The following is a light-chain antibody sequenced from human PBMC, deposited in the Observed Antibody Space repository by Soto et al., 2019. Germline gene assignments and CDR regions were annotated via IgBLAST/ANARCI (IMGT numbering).Light chain of an antibody. V-gene: IGKV3-20*01. CDR3: QQYGSSLFT. CDR1: QSVSSSY. J-gene: IGKJ3*01. Sequence: EIVLTQSPGTLSLSPGERATLSCRASQSVSSSYLAWYQQKPGQAPRLLIYGASSRATGIPDRFSGSGSGADFTLTISRLEPEDFAVYYCQQYGSSLFTFGXX. CDR2: GAS.